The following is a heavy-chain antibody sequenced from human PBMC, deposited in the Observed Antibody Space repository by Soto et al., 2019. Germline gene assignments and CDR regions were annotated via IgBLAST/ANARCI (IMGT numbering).Heavy chain of an antibody. J-gene: IGHJ5*02. CDR1: GYTFTSYG. CDR2: ISAYNGNT. D-gene: IGHD6-6*01. V-gene: IGHV1-18*01. Sequence: ASVKVSCKASGYTFTSYGISWVRQAPGQGLEWMGWISAYNGNTNYAQKLQGKVTMTTDTSTSTAYMELRSLGSDDTAVYYCARGVRQLADNWFDPWGQGTLVTVSS. CDR3: ARGVRQLADNWFDP.